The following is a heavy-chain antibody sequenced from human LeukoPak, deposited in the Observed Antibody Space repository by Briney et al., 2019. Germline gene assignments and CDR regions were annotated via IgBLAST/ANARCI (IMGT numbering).Heavy chain of an antibody. J-gene: IGHJ6*03. CDR3: ARGAAGYYYYMDG. V-gene: IGHV1-2*02. Sequence: GASVKVSCTASGYTFTSYYMHWVRQAPGHGLEWMGCINPNSGGTNYAQKFQSRVTMTRDTSISTAYMELSRLRSDDTAVYYCARGAAGYYYYMDGWGKGTTVTASS. CDR2: INPNSGGT. CDR1: GYTFTSYY. D-gene: IGHD6-25*01.